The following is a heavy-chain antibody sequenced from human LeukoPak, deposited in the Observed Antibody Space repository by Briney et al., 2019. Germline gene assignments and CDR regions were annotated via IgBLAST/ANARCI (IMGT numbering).Heavy chain of an antibody. V-gene: IGHV4-39*01. CDR2: INYSGNT. Sequence: LETLSLTCAVSGGSLNSNSYYWGWIRQPPGKGLEWIGSINYSGNTYCNPSLKSRVTISVDTSKNHFSLNLRSVTAAETAIYYCAGSYSSTWYSTFDIWGQGTMVTVSS. D-gene: IGHD6-13*01. CDR1: GGSLNSNSYY. CDR3: AGSYSSTWYSTFDI. J-gene: IGHJ3*02.